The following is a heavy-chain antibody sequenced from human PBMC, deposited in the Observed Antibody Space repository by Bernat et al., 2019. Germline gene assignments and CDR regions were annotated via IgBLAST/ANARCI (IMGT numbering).Heavy chain of an antibody. Sequence: QLQLQESGPGLVKPSETLSLTCTVSGGSISSSSYYWGWIRQPPGKGLEWIGSIYYSGSTYYNPSLKSRVTISVDTSKNQFSLKLSAVTAADTAGYYCARRDSSEYYFDYWGQGTLVTVSS. CDR1: GGSISSSSYY. CDR3: ARRDSSEYYFDY. V-gene: IGHV4-39*01. J-gene: IGHJ4*02. D-gene: IGHD6-19*01. CDR2: IYYSGST.